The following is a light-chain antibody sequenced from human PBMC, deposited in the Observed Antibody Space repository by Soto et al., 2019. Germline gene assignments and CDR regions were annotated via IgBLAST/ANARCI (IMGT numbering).Light chain of an antibody. V-gene: IGKV3-15*01. J-gene: IGKJ1*01. CDR2: GAS. CDR3: QQYNNWPRT. CDR1: QSISSN. Sequence: EIVMTQSPATLSVSPGQRATLSCRASQSISSNLAWYQQKPGQAPRLLIYGASTRDTGIPARFGGSGSGTEFTLTISSLQSEDFAVYYCQQYNNWPRTFGQGTKVEIK.